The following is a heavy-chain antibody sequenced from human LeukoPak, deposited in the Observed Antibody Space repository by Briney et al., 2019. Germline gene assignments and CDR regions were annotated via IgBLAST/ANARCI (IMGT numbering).Heavy chain of an antibody. CDR3: AKARYSSSSYYFDY. CDR2: IYTSGST. Sequence: SETLSLTCTVSGGSISSYYWSWIRQPAGKGLEWIGRIYTSGSTNYNPSLKSRVTMSVDTSKNQFSLKLSSVTAADTAVYYCAKARYSSSSYYFDYWGQGTLVTVSS. CDR1: GGSISSYY. J-gene: IGHJ4*02. D-gene: IGHD6-6*01. V-gene: IGHV4-4*07.